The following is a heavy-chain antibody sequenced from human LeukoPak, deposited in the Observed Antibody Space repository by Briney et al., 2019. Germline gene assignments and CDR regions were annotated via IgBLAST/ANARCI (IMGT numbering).Heavy chain of an antibody. CDR2: IPYDGSNK. CDR3: AKSQGAFDI. J-gene: IGHJ3*02. CDR1: GFTFSSYA. Sequence: GGSLRLSCAASGFTFSSYAMSWARQAPGKGLQWVAVIPYDGSNKYYADSVKGRFTISRDNSKNTLYLQMNSLRAEDTAVYYCAKSQGAFDIWGQGKMVTVSS. V-gene: IGHV3-30*18.